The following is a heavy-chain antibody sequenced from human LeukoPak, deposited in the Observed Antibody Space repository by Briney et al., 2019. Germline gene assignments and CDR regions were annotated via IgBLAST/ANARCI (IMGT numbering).Heavy chain of an antibody. J-gene: IGHJ3*02. CDR1: GYSISSGYY. CDR3: ARDHDYGDYADASDI. V-gene: IGHV4-38-2*02. D-gene: IGHD4-17*01. Sequence: SETLSLTCTVSGYSISSGYYWGWIRQPPGKGLEWIGSIYHSGSTYYNPSLKSRVTISVDTSKNQFSLKLSSVTAADTAVYYCARDHDYGDYADASDIWGQGTTVIVSS. CDR2: IYHSGST.